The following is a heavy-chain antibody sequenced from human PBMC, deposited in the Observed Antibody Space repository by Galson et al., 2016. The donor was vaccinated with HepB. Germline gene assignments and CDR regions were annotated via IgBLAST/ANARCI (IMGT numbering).Heavy chain of an antibody. J-gene: IGHJ3*01. CDR2: ITSSSDTM. CDR3: AKMSSSSAYYSDAFDL. Sequence: SLRLSCAASGFIFSVYNMNWARQAPGKGLEWIAWITSSSDTMYYADSVKGRFTISRDNAKNSLYLEMNSLRDEDTAVYYCAKMSSSSAYYSDAFDLWGQGTMVTVSS. V-gene: IGHV3-48*02. D-gene: IGHD3-22*01. CDR1: GFIFSVYN.